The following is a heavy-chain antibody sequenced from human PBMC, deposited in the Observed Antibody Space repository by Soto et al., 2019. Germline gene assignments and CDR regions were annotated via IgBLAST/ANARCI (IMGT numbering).Heavy chain of an antibody. Sequence: GGSLRLSCAASGFTFSSYAMSWVRQAPGKGLEWVSAISGSGGSTYYADSVKGRFTISRDNSKNTLYLQMNSLRAEDTAVYYCAKLETLEWLLGYFDYWGQGISVTVPQ. CDR1: GFTFSSYA. J-gene: IGHJ4*02. V-gene: IGHV3-23*01. CDR3: AKLETLEWLLGYFDY. D-gene: IGHD3-3*01. CDR2: ISGSGGST.